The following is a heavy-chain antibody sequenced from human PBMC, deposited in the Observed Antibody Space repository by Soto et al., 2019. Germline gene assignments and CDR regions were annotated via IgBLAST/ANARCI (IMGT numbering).Heavy chain of an antibody. J-gene: IGHJ3*02. CDR2: INSDGSST. CDR1: GFTFSSYW. V-gene: IGHV3-74*01. CDR3: ARPVGGGAFDI. Sequence: EVQLVESGGGLVQPGGSLRLSCAASGFTFSSYWMHWVRQAPGKGLVWVSRINSDGSSTSYADSVKGRFTISRDNAKNTLYRQMNSLRAEDTVVYYCARPVGGGAFDIWGQGTMVTVSS. D-gene: IGHD3-16*01.